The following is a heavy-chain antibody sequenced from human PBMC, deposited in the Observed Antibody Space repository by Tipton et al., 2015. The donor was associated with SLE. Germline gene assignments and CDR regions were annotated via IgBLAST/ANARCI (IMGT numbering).Heavy chain of an antibody. CDR2: IWYDGSNK. V-gene: IGHV3-33*01. CDR3: ARRGSGWHFDY. Sequence: SLRLSCAASGFTFSSYGMHWVRQAPGKGLEWVAVIWYDGSNKYYADSVKGRFTISRDKSKNTLYLQMNSLRAEDTAVYYCARRGSGWHFDYWGQGTLVTVSS. D-gene: IGHD6-19*01. CDR1: GFTFSSYG. J-gene: IGHJ4*02.